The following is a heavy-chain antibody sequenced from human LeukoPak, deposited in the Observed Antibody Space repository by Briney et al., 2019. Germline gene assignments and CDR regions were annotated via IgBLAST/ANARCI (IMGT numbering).Heavy chain of an antibody. CDR1: GGSISSYY. CDR2: IYYSGST. J-gene: IGHJ3*02. Sequence: SETLSLTCTVSGGSISSYYWSWVRQPPGKGLEWIGYIYYSGSTTYNPSLKSRVTISVATSKNQFSLKLSSVTAAATAVYYCARDTKNCCGDCSDVFDIWGQGTMVTGSS. V-gene: IGHV4-59*01. CDR3: ARDTKNCCGDCSDVFDI. D-gene: IGHD2-21*02.